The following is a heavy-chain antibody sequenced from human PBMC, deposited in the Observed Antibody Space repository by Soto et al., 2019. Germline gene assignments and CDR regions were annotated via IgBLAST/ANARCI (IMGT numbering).Heavy chain of an antibody. J-gene: IGHJ4*02. CDR1: GFSLSTRGVG. CDR3: AHRPRGFTYFFDS. V-gene: IGHV2-5*02. CDR2: LYWDDDE. Sequence: QITLNESGPTLVKPTQTLTLTCTFSGFSLSTRGVGVGWIRQPPGKALEWLALLYWDDDERYSPSLMSRLTITKDTSKTQVFLTMTHVDPVDTATYYCAHRPRGFTYFFDSWGQGTLVTVSS.